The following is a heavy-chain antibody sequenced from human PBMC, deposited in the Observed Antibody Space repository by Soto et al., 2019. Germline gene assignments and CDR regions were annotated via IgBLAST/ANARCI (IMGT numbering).Heavy chain of an antibody. Sequence: GGSLRLSCAASGFTFSGSAMHWVRQASGKGLEWVCRIRSKANSYASAYAASVKGRFTISRDGSKNTAYLQMNSLKTEDRAVDYCTASSGWYIRFPSSYAYWGQGTLLTVSS. V-gene: IGHV3-73*01. D-gene: IGHD6-19*01. CDR1: GFTFSGSA. CDR3: TASSGWYIRFPSSYAY. CDR2: IRSKANSYAS. J-gene: IGHJ4*02.